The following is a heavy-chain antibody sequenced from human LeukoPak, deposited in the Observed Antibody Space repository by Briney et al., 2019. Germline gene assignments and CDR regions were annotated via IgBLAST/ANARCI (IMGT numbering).Heavy chain of an antibody. D-gene: IGHD6-19*01. CDR3: ARATTEAGISVTGTAY. CDR2: IGGDGNYI. V-gene: IGHV3-21*01. CDR1: GFTFNRYS. J-gene: IGHJ4*02. Sequence: GGSLRLSCAASGFTFNRYSMNWVRQAPGKGLEWVSSIGGDGNYIYYADSVKGRFTISRDNAKNSLYLQMNSLRAEDTAVYYCARATTEAGISVTGTAYWGQGTLVTVSS.